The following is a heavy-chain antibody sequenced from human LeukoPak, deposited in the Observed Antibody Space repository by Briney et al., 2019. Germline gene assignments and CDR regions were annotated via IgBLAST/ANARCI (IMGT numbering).Heavy chain of an antibody. V-gene: IGHV3-66*01. D-gene: IGHD3-22*01. Sequence: PGVSLRLSCAASGFAVSSYYMTWVRQAPGKGLEWVSVISSDASTYYADSVKGRFTISRDYSKNTLYLQVNSLRAEDTAVYYCARDWSGYYDSSGYNYYYYYGMDVWGQGTTVTVSS. CDR1: GFAVSSYY. CDR3: ARDWSGYYDSSGYNYYYYYGMDV. CDR2: ISSDAST. J-gene: IGHJ6*02.